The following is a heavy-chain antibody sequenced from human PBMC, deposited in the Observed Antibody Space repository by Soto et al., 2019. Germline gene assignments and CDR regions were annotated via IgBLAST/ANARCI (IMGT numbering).Heavy chain of an antibody. J-gene: IGHJ5*02. CDR3: ATGPAGGERYCSSTSCYHRHRLAP. D-gene: IGHD2-2*01. Sequence: ASVKVSCKVSGYTLTELSMHWVRQAPGKGLEWMGGFDPEDGETIYAQKFQGRVTMTEDTSTDTAYMELSSLRSEDTAVYYCATGPAGGERYCSSTSCYHRHRLAPWGQGTLVTVSS. V-gene: IGHV1-24*01. CDR1: GYTLTELS. CDR2: FDPEDGET.